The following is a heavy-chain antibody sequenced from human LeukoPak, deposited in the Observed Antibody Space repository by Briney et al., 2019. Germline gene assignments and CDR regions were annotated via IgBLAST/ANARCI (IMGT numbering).Heavy chain of an antibody. CDR2: INPNSGGT. CDR3: ARGPDLRVPLDAFDI. V-gene: IGHV1-2*04. Sequence: ASVKVSCKASGYTFTGYYMHWVRQAPGQGLEWMGWINPNSGGTNYAQKFQGWVTMTRDTSISTAYMELSRLRSDDTAVYYCARGPDLRVPLDAFDIWGQGTMVTVSS. J-gene: IGHJ3*02. D-gene: IGHD1-1*01. CDR1: GYTFTGYY.